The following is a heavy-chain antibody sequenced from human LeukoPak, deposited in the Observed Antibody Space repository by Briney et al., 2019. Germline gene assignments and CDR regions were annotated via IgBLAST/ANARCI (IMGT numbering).Heavy chain of an antibody. D-gene: IGHD4-23*01. CDR3: ARQEYGGDSEADY. CDR2: IYPGDSDT. V-gene: IGHV5-51*01. J-gene: IGHJ4*02. Sequence: GESLKISCKGSGYSFSSFWIGWVRQMPGKGLEWMGIIYPGDSDTRYSPSFQGQVTLLVDTSISTAYLQWSSLKASDTAMYYCARQEYGGDSEADYWGQGTLVTVSS. CDR1: GYSFSSFW.